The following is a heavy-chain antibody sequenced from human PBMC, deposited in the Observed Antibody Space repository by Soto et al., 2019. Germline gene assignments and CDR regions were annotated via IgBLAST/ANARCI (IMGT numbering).Heavy chain of an antibody. Sequence: GGSLRLSCAASGFTFSSYEMNWVRQAPGKGLEWVSYISSSGRTIYYADSVKGRFTISRDNAKNSLYLQMNSLRAEDTAVYYCAREMFGRRHEYTGVDYWGQGTLVTVSS. CDR3: AREMFGRRHEYTGVDY. V-gene: IGHV3-48*03. CDR1: GFTFSSYE. J-gene: IGHJ4*02. CDR2: ISSSGRTI. D-gene: IGHD3-10*02.